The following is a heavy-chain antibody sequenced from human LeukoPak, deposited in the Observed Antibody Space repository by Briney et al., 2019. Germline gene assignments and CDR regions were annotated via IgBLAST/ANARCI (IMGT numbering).Heavy chain of an antibody. D-gene: IGHD6-19*01. CDR1: GFTFSSYA. J-gene: IGHJ4*02. CDR2: ISYDGSNK. Sequence: PGGSLRLSCAASGFTFSSYAMHWVRQAPGKGLEWVAVISYDGSNKYYADSVKGRFTISRDNSKNTLYLQMNSLRAEDTAVYYCARDRWLVGLLDYWGREPWSPSPQ. V-gene: IGHV3-30-3*01. CDR3: ARDRWLVGLLDY.